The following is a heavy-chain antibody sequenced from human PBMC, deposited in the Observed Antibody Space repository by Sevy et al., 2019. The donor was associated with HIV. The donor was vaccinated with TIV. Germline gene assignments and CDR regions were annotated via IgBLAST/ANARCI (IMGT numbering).Heavy chain of an antibody. J-gene: IGHJ4*02. CDR2: ISYDGSIK. CDR3: LTSWRVRELDYCSGGSCYS. CDR1: GFTFSDYS. Sequence: GGSLILSCAASGFTFSDYSLHWVRQAPGKGLEWVSVISYDGSIKYYTDSVKGRFTISRDNSKSTLYLHMNSLRPEDTSVYYCLTSWRVRELDYCSGGSCYSWGQGTLVTVSS. V-gene: IGHV3-30-3*01. D-gene: IGHD2-15*01.